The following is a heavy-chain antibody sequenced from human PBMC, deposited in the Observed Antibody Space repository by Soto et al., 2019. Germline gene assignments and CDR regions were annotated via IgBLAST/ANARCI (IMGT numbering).Heavy chain of an antibody. Sequence: ASVKVSCKASGNTFTLYYIHWVRQAPGQGLEWMGVIYPNGGSTSYAQKFQGRVSMTRDTSTRTVYMELSSLTSADTAVYYCARDYSSDGFDIWGQGTMLTVSS. D-gene: IGHD6-6*01. V-gene: IGHV1-46*01. J-gene: IGHJ3*02. CDR1: GNTFTLYY. CDR2: IYPNGGST. CDR3: ARDYSSDGFDI.